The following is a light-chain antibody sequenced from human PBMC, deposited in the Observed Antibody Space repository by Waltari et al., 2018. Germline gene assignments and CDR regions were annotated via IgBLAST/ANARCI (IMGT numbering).Light chain of an antibody. CDR2: DAS. CDR3: QLRTGWPMT. J-gene: IGKJ5*01. V-gene: IGKV3-11*01. Sequence: EVVLTQSPATLSLSPGERATLSCRASQRVSNSLAWYRQKPGQAPSLLIYDASTRPAGIPGRFSGSGSGTDFTLTISSLEPEDFAVYYCQLRTGWPMTFGQGTRLEIK. CDR1: QRVSNS.